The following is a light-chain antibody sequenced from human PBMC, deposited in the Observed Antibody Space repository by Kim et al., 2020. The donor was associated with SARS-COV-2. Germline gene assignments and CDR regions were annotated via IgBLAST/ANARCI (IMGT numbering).Light chain of an antibody. V-gene: IGLV2-11*03. Sequence: GQSVTISCTGTSSDVGAYQFVSWYQQHPGKAPKLIISAVTTRPSGDPDRFSGSKSVNTASLTISGLQAEDEAEYYCCSYAGDYSFVFGTGTKVTVL. CDR2: AVT. CDR3: CSYAGDYSFV. J-gene: IGLJ1*01. CDR1: SSDVGAYQF.